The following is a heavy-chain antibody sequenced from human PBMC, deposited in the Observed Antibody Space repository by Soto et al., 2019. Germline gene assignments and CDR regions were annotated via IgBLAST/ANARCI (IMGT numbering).Heavy chain of an antibody. CDR2: IYYSGST. J-gene: IGHJ4*02. Sequence: SETLSLTCTVSGGSISSSSYYWGWIRQPPGKGLEWIGSIYYSGSTYYNPSLKSRVTISVDTSKNQFSLKLSSVTAADTAVYYCARHGASLSYYDFWSGYCAFDYWGQGTLVTVSS. D-gene: IGHD3-3*01. V-gene: IGHV4-39*01. CDR1: GGSISSSSYY. CDR3: ARHGASLSYYDFWSGYCAFDY.